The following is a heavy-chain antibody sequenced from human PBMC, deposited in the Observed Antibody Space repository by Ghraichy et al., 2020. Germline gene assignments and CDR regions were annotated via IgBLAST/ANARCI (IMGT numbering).Heavy chain of an antibody. V-gene: IGHV3-15*01. J-gene: IGHJ4*02. CDR1: GFTFNYAW. CDR2: IKSKNDGGTT. CDR3: ASDSGGWGGVIFY. D-gene: IGHD3-16*02. Sequence: ETLSLTCEASGFTFNYAWLSWVRQAPGKGLEWIARIKSKNDGGTTDYSAPVTGRFTISRDDSKNTLYLQMNSLRMDDTAVYFCASDSGGWGGVIFYWGQGTLVTVSS.